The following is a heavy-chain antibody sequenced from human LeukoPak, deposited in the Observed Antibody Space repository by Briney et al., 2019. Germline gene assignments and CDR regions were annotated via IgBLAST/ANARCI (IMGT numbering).Heavy chain of an antibody. J-gene: IGHJ4*02. D-gene: IGHD5-18*01. CDR2: IKQLESEK. Sequence: TGGSLRLSCVASGFIFHNYWMSWVRQAPGKGVEGVANIKQLESEKYYVDSVKGRFNISRDNAKNSLYLQMNSLRAEDTAVYYCTRGGSGYSYGPSHYWGQGTLVTVSS. V-gene: IGHV3-7*03. CDR1: GFIFHNYW. CDR3: TRGGSGYSYGPSHY.